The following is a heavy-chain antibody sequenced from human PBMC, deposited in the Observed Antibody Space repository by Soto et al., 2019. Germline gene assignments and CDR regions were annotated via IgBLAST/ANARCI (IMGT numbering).Heavy chain of an antibody. CDR3: ARGISSSEFYYYYGMDV. CDR2: IWYDGSNK. J-gene: IGHJ6*02. D-gene: IGHD3-3*02. CDR1: GFTFSSYG. Sequence: GGSLRLSCAASGFTFSSYGMHWVRQAPGKGLEWVAVIWYDGSNKYYADSVKGRFTISRDNSKNTLYLQMNSLRAEYTAVYYCARGISSSEFYYYYGMDVWGQGTTVTVSS. V-gene: IGHV3-33*01.